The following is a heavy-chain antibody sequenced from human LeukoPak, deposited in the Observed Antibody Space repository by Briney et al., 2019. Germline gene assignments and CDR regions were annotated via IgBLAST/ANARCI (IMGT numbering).Heavy chain of an antibody. CDR3: ARDGDYGTRSYCRGCTGA. J-gene: IGHJ5*02. V-gene: IGHV1-2*02. D-gene: IGHD3-10*01. Sequence: GSVTVSLQTSGYSYTSFYIHWVRQAPGQGLEWMGWIHPRRGDTKYAQKFQGRVTMTRDTSISTAYLDLSSLRSDDTAVYYCARDGDYGTRSYCRGCTGAWGQGSPVTVSP. CDR2: IHPRRGDT. CDR1: GYSYTSFY.